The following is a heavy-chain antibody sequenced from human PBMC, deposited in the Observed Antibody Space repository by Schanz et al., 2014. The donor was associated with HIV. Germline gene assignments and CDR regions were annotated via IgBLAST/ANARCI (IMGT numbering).Heavy chain of an antibody. D-gene: IGHD2-15*01. CDR1: GFTFSDFW. CDR2: ISGSSIT. Sequence: EVHLVESGGGMVQPGGSLRLSCSGFGFTFSDFWMTWVRQAPGKGLEWVSAISGSSITYSADSVKGRFTISRDNSKNTLYLQMNSLRAEDTAVYYCALSRPSGYGGSWYFDLWGRGTLVTVSS. V-gene: IGHV3-23*04. CDR3: ALSRPSGYGGSWYFDL. J-gene: IGHJ2*01.